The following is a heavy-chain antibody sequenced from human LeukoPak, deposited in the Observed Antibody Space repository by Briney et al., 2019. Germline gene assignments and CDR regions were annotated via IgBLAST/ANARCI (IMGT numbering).Heavy chain of an antibody. V-gene: IGHV3-23*01. J-gene: IGHJ6*02. CDR1: GFTFSNYA. D-gene: IGHD4/OR15-4a*01. CDR2: ITDSGSST. Sequence: PGGSLRLSCAASGFTFSNYAMSWVRQAPGKGLEWVSFITDSGSSTYYADSVKGRFAISRDSSKNTLSLQMTSLRAEDTAVYFCARDDYSDSPTYYNGMDVWGQGTAVTVSS. CDR3: ARDDYSDSPTYYNGMDV.